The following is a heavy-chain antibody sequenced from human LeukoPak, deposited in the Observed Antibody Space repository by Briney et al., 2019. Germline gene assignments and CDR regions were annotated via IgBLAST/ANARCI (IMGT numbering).Heavy chain of an antibody. J-gene: IGHJ4*02. V-gene: IGHV3-21*01. CDR2: ISSTGNFV. CDR3: ARGFAGTLFY. D-gene: IGHD6-13*01. Sequence: GESLRLSCAASEFTFSSYSMNWVRQAPGKGLEWVSSISSTGNFVHYADSVKGRFTISRDNAKNSLYLQMNSLRAEDTAVYYCARGFAGTLFYWGQGTLVTVSS. CDR1: EFTFSSYS.